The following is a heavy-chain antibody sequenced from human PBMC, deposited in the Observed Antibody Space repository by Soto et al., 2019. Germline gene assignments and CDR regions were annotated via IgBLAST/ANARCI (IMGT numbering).Heavy chain of an antibody. D-gene: IGHD5-12*01. J-gene: IGHJ4*02. V-gene: IGHV4-30-4*01. CDR2: IYYSGST. CDR1: GGSISSSYYY. Sequence: QVLLQESGPGLVQPSQTLSLTCTVSGGSISSSYYYWSWIRQPPGKGLEWIGYIYYSGSTYYNPSLKSRLTISVATSNNQFSLKLNSVTAADTAVYYCARENSGYDPTGSFDYWGQGTLITVSS. CDR3: ARENSGYDPTGSFDY.